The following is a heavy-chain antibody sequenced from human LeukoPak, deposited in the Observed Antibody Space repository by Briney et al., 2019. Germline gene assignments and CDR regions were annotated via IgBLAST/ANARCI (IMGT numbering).Heavy chain of an antibody. D-gene: IGHD2-21*02. V-gene: IGHV1-46*01. Sequence: ASVKVSCKASGYTFTSYYMHWVRLAPGQGLEWMGIINPSGGSTSYAQKFQGRVTMTRDTSTSTVYMELSSLRSEDTAVYYCARDGGEFAYCGGDFYSWCFDLWGRGTLVTVSS. J-gene: IGHJ2*01. CDR2: INPSGGST. CDR3: ARDGGEFAYCGGDFYSWCFDL. CDR1: GYTFTSYY.